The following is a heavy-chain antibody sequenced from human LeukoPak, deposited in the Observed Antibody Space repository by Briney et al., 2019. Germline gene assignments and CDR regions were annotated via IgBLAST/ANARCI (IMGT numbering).Heavy chain of an antibody. CDR1: GYTFSSYG. D-gene: IGHD3-3*01. CDR3: ARAYAAPLEWLLYATAGTWDWFDP. Sequence: ASVKVSCKASGYTFSSYGISWVRQAPGQGLEWMGWISAYNGNTNYAQKLQGRVTMTTDTSTSTAYMELSSQQSDDTAVYYFARAYAAPLEWLLYATAGTWDWFDPWGQGTLVTVSS. V-gene: IGHV1-18*01. J-gene: IGHJ5*02. CDR2: ISAYNGNT.